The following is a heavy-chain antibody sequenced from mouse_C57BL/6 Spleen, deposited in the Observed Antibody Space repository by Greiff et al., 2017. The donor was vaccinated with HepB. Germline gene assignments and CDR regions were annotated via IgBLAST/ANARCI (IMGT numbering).Heavy chain of an antibody. CDR2: ISSGSSTI. Sequence: EVLLVESGGGLVKPGGSLKLSCAASGFTFSDYGMHWVRQAPEKGLEWVAYISSGSSTIYYADTVKGRFTISRDNAKNTLFLQMTSLRSEDTAMYYCARDYYGSSLSYAMDYWGQGTSVTVSS. V-gene: IGHV5-17*01. J-gene: IGHJ4*01. CDR3: ARDYYGSSLSYAMDY. D-gene: IGHD1-1*01. CDR1: GFTFSDYG.